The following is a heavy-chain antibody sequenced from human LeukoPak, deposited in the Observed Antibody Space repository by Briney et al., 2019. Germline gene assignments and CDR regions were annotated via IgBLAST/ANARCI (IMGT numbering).Heavy chain of an antibody. CDR1: GGSISRYY. D-gene: IGHD3-22*01. V-gene: IGHV4-59*12. CDR3: ARGRGRGSGYYYLPYYGMDV. J-gene: IGHJ6*02. CDR2: IYYTGST. Sequence: SETLSLTCTVSGGSISRYYWSWIRQSPGKGLEWIGFIYYTGSTNYNPSLKSRVTISVDTSKNQFSLKLSSVTAADTAVYYCARGRGRGSGYYYLPYYGMDVWGQGTTVTVSS.